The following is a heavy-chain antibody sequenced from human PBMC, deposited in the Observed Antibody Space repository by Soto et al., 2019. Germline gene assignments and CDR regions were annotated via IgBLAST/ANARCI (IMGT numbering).Heavy chain of an antibody. CDR3: AKRTSGTTWGESDY. CDR2: ISGYSGNA. CDR1: GYIFSDYG. Sequence: QVQVMQSGAEVKKPGDSVKVSCKTSGYIFSDYGINWVRQAPGQGLEWMGWISGYSGNANLAQKFQGRVTMTTDKSTRTAYMELMRLRSDDTAVYYCAKRTSGTTWGESDYWGQGTLVTVSS. D-gene: IGHD4-17*01. J-gene: IGHJ4*02. V-gene: IGHV1-18*04.